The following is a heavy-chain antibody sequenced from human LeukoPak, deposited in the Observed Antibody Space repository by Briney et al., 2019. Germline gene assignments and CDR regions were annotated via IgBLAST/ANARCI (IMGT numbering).Heavy chain of an antibody. J-gene: IGHJ4*02. CDR2: IYSGGST. CDR1: XFTXXXXY. Sequence: RLXXAAXXFTXXXXYMTXXRXAXXXXXXXXSVIYSGGSTDYADSVKGRFTSSRDISKNTLSLQMNSLRAEDTATYFCASSSGYTYGYAIDYWGQGTLVTVSS. V-gene: IGHV3-66*01. D-gene: IGHD5-18*01. CDR3: ASSSGYTYGYAIDY.